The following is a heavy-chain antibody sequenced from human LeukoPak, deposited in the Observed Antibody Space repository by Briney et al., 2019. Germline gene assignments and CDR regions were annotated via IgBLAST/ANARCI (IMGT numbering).Heavy chain of an antibody. CDR2: IRGTGSST. D-gene: IGHD6-19*01. J-gene: IGHJ4*02. Sequence: PGGSLRLSCAASGFTFSSYAMNWVRQAPGKGLEWVSSIRGTGSSTFYADSVKGRFTISGDNSKNKLYLQINSLRADDTAVYYCAKDGISGWFGNHFDYWGQGTLVTVSS. CDR1: GFTFSSYA. V-gene: IGHV3-23*01. CDR3: AKDGISGWFGNHFDY.